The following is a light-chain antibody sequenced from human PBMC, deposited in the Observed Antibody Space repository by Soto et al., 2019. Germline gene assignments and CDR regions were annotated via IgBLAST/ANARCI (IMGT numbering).Light chain of an antibody. CDR2: GAS. CDR1: QGVGSTY. Sequence: EVVLTQSPGTLSLSPGERATLSCIASQGVGSTYLAWYQRKPGQAPRLLIYGASSRAAGIPDRFSGSGSGTDFTLTISRLEPEDFAVYYCQQYGNVPLTFGGGTKVDIK. J-gene: IGKJ4*01. CDR3: QQYGNVPLT. V-gene: IGKV3-20*01.